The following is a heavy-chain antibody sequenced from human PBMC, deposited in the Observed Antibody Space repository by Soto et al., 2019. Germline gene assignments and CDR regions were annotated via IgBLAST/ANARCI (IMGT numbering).Heavy chain of an antibody. V-gene: IGHV4-31*03. CDR2: IDDSGST. J-gene: IGHJ6*02. CDR1: GGSISRGGYY. Sequence: TVSLTCTVSGGSISRGGYYWSWIRQHPGKGLEWSGYIDDSGSTYYNPSLKSRVTMSVDTSKNQFSLKLSSVSAADTAVYYCARAVGYCADGVCSASYYSVMDVWGQGATVTVS. CDR3: ARAVGYCADGVCSASYYSVMDV. D-gene: IGHD2-8*01.